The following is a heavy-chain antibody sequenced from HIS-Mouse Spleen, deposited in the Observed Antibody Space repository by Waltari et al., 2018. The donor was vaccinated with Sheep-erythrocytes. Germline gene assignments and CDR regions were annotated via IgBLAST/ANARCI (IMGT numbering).Heavy chain of an antibody. CDR2: IGTAGDT. CDR3: ARANSGSYDDAFDI. V-gene: IGHV3-13*01. CDR1: GFTFSSYD. Sequence: EVQLVESGGGLVQPGGSLRLSCAASGFTFSSYDMHWVRQATGKGLEWVSDIGTAGDTYYPGSVKGRFTISRENAKNSLYLQMNSLRAGDTAVYYCARANSGSYDDAFDIWGQGTMVTVSS. D-gene: IGHD1-26*01. J-gene: IGHJ3*02.